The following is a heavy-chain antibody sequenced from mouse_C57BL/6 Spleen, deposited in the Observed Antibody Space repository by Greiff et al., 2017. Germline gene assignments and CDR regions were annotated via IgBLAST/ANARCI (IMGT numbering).Heavy chain of an antibody. CDR3: ALDSSGLFFAY. J-gene: IGHJ3*01. V-gene: IGHV1-66*01. D-gene: IGHD3-2*02. CDR1: GYSFTSYY. Sequence: VQLQQSGPELVKPGASVKISCKASGYSFTSYYIHWVKQRPGQGLEWIGWIYPGSGNTKYNEKFKGKATLTADPASSTAYMQLRSLTSEDSAVYYCALDSSGLFFAYWGQGTLVTVSA. CDR2: IYPGSGNT.